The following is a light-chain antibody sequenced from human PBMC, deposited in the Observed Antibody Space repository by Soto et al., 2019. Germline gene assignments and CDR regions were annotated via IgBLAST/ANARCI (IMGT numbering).Light chain of an antibody. J-gene: IGKJ5*01. CDR1: QSCSSN. CDR3: QQYNNWPRT. Sequence: EIVMTQSPATLSVSPGERATLSCRASQSCSSNLAWYQQKPGQAPRLLIYGASTRATGGPARFSGSGSGTEFTLTISSLQSEDFAVYYCQQYNNWPRTFGQGTRLDIK. V-gene: IGKV3-15*01. CDR2: GAS.